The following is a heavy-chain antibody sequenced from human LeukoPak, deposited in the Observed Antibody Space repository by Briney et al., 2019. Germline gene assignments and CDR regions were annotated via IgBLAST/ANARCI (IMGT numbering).Heavy chain of an antibody. J-gene: IGHJ4*02. V-gene: IGHV4-39*01. D-gene: IGHD6-13*01. CDR1: GGSISSSSYY. Sequence: SETLSLTCTVSGGSISSSSYYWGWIRQPPGKGLEWIGSIYYSGSTYYNPSLKSRVTISVDTSKNQFSLKLSSVTAADTAVYYCARGVTIAAASRWGQGTLVTVSS. CDR3: ARGVTIAAASR. CDR2: IYYSGST.